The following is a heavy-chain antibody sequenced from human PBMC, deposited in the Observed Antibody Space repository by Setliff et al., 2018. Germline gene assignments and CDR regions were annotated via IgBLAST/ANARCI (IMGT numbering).Heavy chain of an antibody. CDR2: IYSGGST. CDR3: ARDLYYDSSGYSVY. Sequence: GGSLRLSCAASGYTFGDFAMTWVRQAPGKGLEWVSVIYSGGSTYYADSVKGRFTISRDNAKNSLYLQMNSLRAEDTAVYYCARDLYYDSSGYSVYWGQGTLVTVSS. D-gene: IGHD3-22*01. V-gene: IGHV3-66*01. J-gene: IGHJ4*02. CDR1: GYTFGDFA.